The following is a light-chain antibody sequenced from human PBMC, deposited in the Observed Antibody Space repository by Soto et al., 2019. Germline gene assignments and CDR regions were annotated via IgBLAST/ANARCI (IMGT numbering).Light chain of an antibody. CDR1: SSDVGSHNL. CDR3: CSYAVTFYV. CDR2: EAS. V-gene: IGLV2-23*01. J-gene: IGLJ1*01. Sequence: SVLTQPASGSGSPGQSITISCPGTSSDVGSHNLVSWYQHYPGEVPKLIIFEASKRPSGVSNRFSGSKSGSTASLTISGLQAEDEADYYCCSYAVTFYVFGTGTRSPS.